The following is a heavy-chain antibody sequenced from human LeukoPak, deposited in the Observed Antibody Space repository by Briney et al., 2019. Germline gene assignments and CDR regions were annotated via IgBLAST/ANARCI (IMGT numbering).Heavy chain of an antibody. CDR3: ARGGTSPIY. J-gene: IGHJ4*02. CDR1: GGSISSYY. D-gene: IGHD2-2*01. V-gene: IGHV4-59*01. CDR2: TYYSGST. Sequence: SETLSLTCTVSGGSISSYYWSWIRQPPGKGLEWIGYTYYSGSTNYNPSLKSRVTISVDTSKNQFSLKLSSVTAADTAVYYCARGGTSPIYWGQGTLVTVSS.